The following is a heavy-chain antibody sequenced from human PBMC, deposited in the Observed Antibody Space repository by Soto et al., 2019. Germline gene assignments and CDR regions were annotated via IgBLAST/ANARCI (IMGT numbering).Heavy chain of an antibody. CDR3: AKVDDILTGYNYYYYMDV. CDR2: ISGSGGST. D-gene: IGHD3-9*01. CDR1: GFTLKSYA. V-gene: IGHV3-23*01. Sequence: GGSLGLSSAASGFTLKSYAMSWVRQAPGKGLEWVSAISGSGGSTYYADSVKGRFTISRDNSKNTLYLQMNSLRAEDTAVYYCAKVDDILTGYNYYYYMDVWGKGTTVTVSS. J-gene: IGHJ6*03.